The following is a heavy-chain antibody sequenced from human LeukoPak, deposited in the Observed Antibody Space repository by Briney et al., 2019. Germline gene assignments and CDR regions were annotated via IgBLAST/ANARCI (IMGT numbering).Heavy chain of an antibody. Sequence: GASVKVSCKASGGTFSSYAISWVRQAPGQGLEWMGGIIPIFGTANYAQKFQGRVTITADKSTSTAYMELSSLRSEDTAVYYCARESNYYDSSGYYHYWGQGTLVTVSS. CDR1: GGTFSSYA. V-gene: IGHV1-69*06. D-gene: IGHD3-22*01. CDR3: ARESNYYDSSGYYHY. J-gene: IGHJ4*02. CDR2: IIPIFGTA.